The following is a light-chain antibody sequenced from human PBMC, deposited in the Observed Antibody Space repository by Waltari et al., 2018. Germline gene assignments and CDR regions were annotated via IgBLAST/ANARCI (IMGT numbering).Light chain of an antibody. CDR2: VNSDGSH. J-gene: IGLJ3*02. V-gene: IGLV4-69*01. CDR3: QTGGHGTWV. Sequence: QLVLTQSPSASASLRASVKLTCTLNSGHSSNVVAWLQQQPEKGPRYLMKVNSDGSHSKGDEMPDRFSGSSSGAERYLTISSVQSEDEADYYCQTGGHGTWVFGGGTKLTVL. CDR1: SGHSSNV.